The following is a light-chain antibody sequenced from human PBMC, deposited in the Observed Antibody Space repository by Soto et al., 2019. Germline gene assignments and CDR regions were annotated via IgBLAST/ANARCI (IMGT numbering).Light chain of an antibody. CDR3: SSYAGSNNVV. V-gene: IGLV2-14*01. CDR1: SNDIGSSDY. CDR2: GVR. Sequence: QSVLTQPASVSASPGQSITISCTGASNDIGSSDYVSWYQQHPGKAPKLIIYGVRNRPSGTSDRFSGSKSGNTASLTISGLQAEDEADYYCSSYAGSNNVVFGGGTKLTVL. J-gene: IGLJ2*01.